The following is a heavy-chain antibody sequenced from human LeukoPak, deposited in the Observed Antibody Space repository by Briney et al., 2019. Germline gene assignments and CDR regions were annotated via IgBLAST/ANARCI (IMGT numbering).Heavy chain of an antibody. J-gene: IGHJ1*01. CDR1: GFTFSSYA. CDR2: ISGSGGST. D-gene: IGHD6-25*01. Sequence: GGSLRLSCAASGFTFSSYAMSWVRQAPGKGLEWVSAISGSGGSTYCADSVKGRFTISRDNSKNTLYLQMNSLRAEDTAVYYCAKDSPQRYHLPSPYFQHWGQGTLVTVSS. V-gene: IGHV3-23*01. CDR3: AKDSPQRYHLPSPYFQH.